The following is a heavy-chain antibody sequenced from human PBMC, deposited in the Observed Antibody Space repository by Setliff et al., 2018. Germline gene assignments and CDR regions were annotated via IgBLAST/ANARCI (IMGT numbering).Heavy chain of an antibody. CDR2: ISPDSIHI. CDR1: GFSFRTFS. J-gene: IGHJ3*02. CDR3: ARSPANGGHDAFDI. Sequence: GGSLRLSCAASGFSFRTFSMHWVRQAPGKGLEWVSSISPDSIHIYCADSVKGRFTISRDNARDSLYLHMNSLGAEDTAVYYCARSPANGGHDAFDIWGQGTMVTVSS. V-gene: IGHV3-21*01. D-gene: IGHD6-25*01.